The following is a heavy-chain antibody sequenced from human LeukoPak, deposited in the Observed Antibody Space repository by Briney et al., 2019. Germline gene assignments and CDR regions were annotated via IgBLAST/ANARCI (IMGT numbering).Heavy chain of an antibody. Sequence: PGGSLRLSCAASGFTFSSCWMCWVRQIPEKGLEWVANIKQDGSETHYVDSVKGRFTISRDNSKNSLFLQMNSLRAEDMAVYYCARFSGMGSNWGRDYWGQGTLVTVSS. CDR3: ARFSGMGSNWGRDY. CDR2: IKQDGSET. V-gene: IGHV3-7*05. J-gene: IGHJ4*02. CDR1: GFTFSSCW. D-gene: IGHD7-27*01.